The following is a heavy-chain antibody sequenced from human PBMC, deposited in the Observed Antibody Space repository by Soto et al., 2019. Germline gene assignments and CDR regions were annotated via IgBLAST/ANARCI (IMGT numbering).Heavy chain of an antibody. Sequence: QVQLVPSGAEVKKPGASVKVSCKAYGYTFTSYDLNWVRQATGQGLECMGWMNPNSGNPGYAQKFQGRVNMTRNTSMITAYMELSSLRSEDTAVYYCARERYSGYVCGYWGQGTLVTVSS. CDR1: GYTFTSYD. D-gene: IGHD5-12*01. V-gene: IGHV1-8*01. J-gene: IGHJ4*02. CDR2: MNPNSGNP. CDR3: ARERYSGYVCGY.